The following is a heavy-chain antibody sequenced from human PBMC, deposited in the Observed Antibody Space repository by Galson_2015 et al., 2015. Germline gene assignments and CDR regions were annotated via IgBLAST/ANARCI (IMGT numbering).Heavy chain of an antibody. J-gene: IGHJ4*02. CDR2: IYYSGST. CDR3: ARGDYAKGALDY. CDR1: GGSISSYY. Sequence: ETLSLTCTVSGGSISSYYWSWIRQPPGKGLEWIGYIYYSGSTNYNPSLKSRVTISVDTSKNQFSLKLSSVTAADTAVYYCARGDYAKGALDYWGQGTLVTVSS. V-gene: IGHV4-59*01. D-gene: IGHD4/OR15-4a*01.